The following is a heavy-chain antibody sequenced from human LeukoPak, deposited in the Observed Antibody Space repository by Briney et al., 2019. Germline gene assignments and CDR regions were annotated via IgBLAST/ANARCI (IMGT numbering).Heavy chain of an antibody. Sequence: PGGSLRLSCAASGFTLSSYAMSWVRQAPGKGLEWVSAISVSGNTYHADSVKGRFTISRDNAKNSLHLQMNSLRAEDTALYYCARVRPGQWLLRDAFDIWGQGTMVTVSS. V-gene: IGHV3-23*01. J-gene: IGHJ3*02. CDR1: GFTLSSYA. CDR3: ARVRPGQWLLRDAFDI. D-gene: IGHD6-19*01. CDR2: ISVSGNT.